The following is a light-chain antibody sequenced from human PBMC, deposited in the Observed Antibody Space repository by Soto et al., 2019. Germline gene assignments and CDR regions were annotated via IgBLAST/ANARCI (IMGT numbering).Light chain of an antibody. CDR2: GAS. CDR1: QSVSSN. J-gene: IGKJ5*01. CDR3: QQRSNWPPT. V-gene: IGKV3-11*01. Sequence: EIILTQSPDTLSLSPGERATLSCRASQSVSSNLAWYQEKPGQAPRLVIYGASTRATGIPARFSGSGSGTDFTLTISSLEPEDYAAYYCQQRSNWPPTFGQGTRLE.